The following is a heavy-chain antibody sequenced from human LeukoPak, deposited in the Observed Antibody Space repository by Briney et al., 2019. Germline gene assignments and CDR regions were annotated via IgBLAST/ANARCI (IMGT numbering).Heavy chain of an antibody. CDR2: ISTRGGTI. J-gene: IGHJ4*02. CDR1: GFIFSSFE. Sequence: PGGSLRLSCVVSGFIFSSFEMNWVRQAPGKGLEWVSYISTRGGTIYYADSVKGRFTISRDNAKNSLSLQMNSLRAEDTAVYYCAGTDYDILTGYGIDYWGQGTLVTVSS. CDR3: AGTDYDILTGYGIDY. D-gene: IGHD3-9*01. V-gene: IGHV3-48*03.